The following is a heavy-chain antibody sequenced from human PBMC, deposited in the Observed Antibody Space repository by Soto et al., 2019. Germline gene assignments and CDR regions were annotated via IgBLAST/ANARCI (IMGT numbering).Heavy chain of an antibody. D-gene: IGHD4-4*01. CDR1: GFTFDDYA. V-gene: IGHV3-9*01. J-gene: IGHJ4*02. CDR2: ISWNSGSI. Sequence: EVQLVESGGGLVQPGRSLRLSCAASGFTFDDYAMHWVRQAPGKGLEWVSGISWNSGSIGYADSVKGRFTISRDNAKNSLYLQMNSLRAEDTALYYYAKDYSLAPNSHFDYWGQGTLVTVSS. CDR3: AKDYSLAPNSHFDY.